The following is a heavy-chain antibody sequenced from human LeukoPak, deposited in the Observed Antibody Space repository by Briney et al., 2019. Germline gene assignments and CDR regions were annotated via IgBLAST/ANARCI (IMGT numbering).Heavy chain of an antibody. J-gene: IGHJ4*02. CDR2: INHSGST. Sequence: PSETLSLTCTVSGGSISTYYWSWIRQPPGKGLEWIGEINHSGSTNYNPSLKSRVTISVDTSKNQFSLKLSSVTAADTAVYYCARGSDRHYYYGSGSPYYWGQGTLVTVSS. V-gene: IGHV4-34*01. CDR3: ARGSDRHYYYGSGSPYY. CDR1: GGSISTYY. D-gene: IGHD3-10*01.